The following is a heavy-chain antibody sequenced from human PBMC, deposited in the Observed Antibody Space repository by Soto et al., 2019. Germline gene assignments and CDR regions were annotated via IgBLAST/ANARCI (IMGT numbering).Heavy chain of an antibody. J-gene: IGHJ6*03. CDR1: GFTFSNYW. CDR2: IHSGVGST. Sequence: EVQLVESGGGLVQPGGSLRLSCAASGFTFSNYWMHWVRQVSGKGLVWVSRIHSGVGSTSYADSVKGRFTISRDNAKNTLYLQMNSLRAEDTAVYYCARGCSSTSCYVGASYYYMDVWGKGTTVTVSS. CDR3: ARGCSSTSCYVGASYYYMDV. V-gene: IGHV3-74*01. D-gene: IGHD2-2*01.